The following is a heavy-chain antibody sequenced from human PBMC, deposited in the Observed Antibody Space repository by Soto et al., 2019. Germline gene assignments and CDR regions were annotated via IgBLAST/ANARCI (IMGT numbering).Heavy chain of an antibody. CDR2: ISAFNGNT. D-gene: IGHD6-19*01. CDR1: GCSFTNYG. J-gene: IGHJ6*03. Sequence: QDQLLQSGAEVKKPGASVTVSCKASGCSFTNYGITWVRQAPGQGLEWMGWISAFNGNTHYAQKLQGRVTMTTDASTSTAYMQLRSLRSDDTAVYYCARDRGVAPPVAGNTHYYYYMDVWGKGTTVTVSS. V-gene: IGHV1-18*01. CDR3: ARDRGVAPPVAGNTHYYYYMDV.